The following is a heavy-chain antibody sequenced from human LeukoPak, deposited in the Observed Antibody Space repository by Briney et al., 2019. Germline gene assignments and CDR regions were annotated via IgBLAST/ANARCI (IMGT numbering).Heavy chain of an antibody. J-gene: IGHJ4*02. CDR3: ARATAGTGYYFDY. Sequence: SETLSLTCTVSAGSTSSYYWSWIRQPPGKGLEWLGYIHYSGSTNYNPSLKSRVTISVDTSKNQFSLKLSSVTAADTALYYCARATAGTGYYFDYWGQGTLVTVSS. V-gene: IGHV4-59*01. D-gene: IGHD6-13*01. CDR2: IHYSGST. CDR1: AGSTSSYY.